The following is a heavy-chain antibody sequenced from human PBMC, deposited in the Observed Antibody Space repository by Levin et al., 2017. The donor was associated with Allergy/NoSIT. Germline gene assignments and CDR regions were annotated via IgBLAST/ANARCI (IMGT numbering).Heavy chain of an antibody. CDR1: GFTFSIYT. Sequence: GESLKISCAASGFTFSIYTMNWVRQAPGKGLEWVSHISSSTTTIHYADSVKGRFTISRDNAKNSLFLQMNSLRDEDTAVYYCARGAATGTSLFDYWGQGTLVTVSS. J-gene: IGHJ4*02. D-gene: IGHD6-13*01. V-gene: IGHV3-48*02. CDR3: ARGAATGTSLFDY. CDR2: ISSSTTTI.